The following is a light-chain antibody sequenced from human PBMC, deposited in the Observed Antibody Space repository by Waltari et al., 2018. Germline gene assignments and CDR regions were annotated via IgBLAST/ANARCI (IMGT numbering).Light chain of an antibody. CDR3: QQYVDYWT. CDR2: RAS. CDR1: EDINKW. V-gene: IGKV1-5*03. Sequence: IQMTQSPSNLSASVGDTVTITCRASEDINKWLTWYQQKPGQAPRVLMYRASRLETGVPSRFSGSGSGTEFTPTINSLQPDDFATYYCQQYVDYWTFGQGTKVEVK. J-gene: IGKJ1*01.